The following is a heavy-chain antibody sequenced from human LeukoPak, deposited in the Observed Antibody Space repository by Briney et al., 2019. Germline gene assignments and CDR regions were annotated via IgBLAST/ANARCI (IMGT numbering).Heavy chain of an antibody. CDR3: TRDFPSTSWYAMNWFDP. CDR2: TYYRSKWYN. CDR1: GDSVSSNSAA. Sequence: SQTLSLTCAISGDSVSSNSAAWNWIRQSPSRGLEWLGRTYYRSKWYNDYAVSVKSRITINPDTSKNQFSLQLNSVTPEDTAVYYCTRDFPSTSWYAMNWFDPWGQGTPVTVSS. J-gene: IGHJ5*02. D-gene: IGHD6-13*01. V-gene: IGHV6-1*01.